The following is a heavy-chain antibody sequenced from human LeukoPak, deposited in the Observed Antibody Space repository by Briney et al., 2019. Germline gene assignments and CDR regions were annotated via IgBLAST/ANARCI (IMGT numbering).Heavy chain of an antibody. J-gene: IGHJ4*02. D-gene: IGHD4-23*01. CDR2: IYHSGST. CDR3: ARGYGGYHGDYFDY. Sequence: SETLSLTCAVSGGSISSGGYSWSWIRQPPGKGLEWIGYIYHSGSTYYNPSLKSRVTISVDRSKNQFSLKLSSVTAADTAVYYCARGYGGYHGDYFDYWGQGTLVTVSS. V-gene: IGHV4-30-2*01. CDR1: GGSISSGGYS.